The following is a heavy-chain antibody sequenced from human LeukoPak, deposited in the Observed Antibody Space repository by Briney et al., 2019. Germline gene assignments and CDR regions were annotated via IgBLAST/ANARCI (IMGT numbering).Heavy chain of an antibody. CDR2: ISSSSSYI. Sequence: GGSLRLSCAASGFTFSRSSMNWVRQAPGKGLEWVSSISSSSSYIYYADSVKGRFTISRDNAKNSLYLQMNSLRAEDTAVYYCARARGIAVADDYWAQGTLVTVSS. CDR1: GFTFSRSS. D-gene: IGHD6-19*01. J-gene: IGHJ4*02. CDR3: ARARGIAVADDY. V-gene: IGHV3-21*01.